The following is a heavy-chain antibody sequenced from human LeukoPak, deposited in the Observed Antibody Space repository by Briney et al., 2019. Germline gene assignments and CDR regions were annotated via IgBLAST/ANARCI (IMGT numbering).Heavy chain of an antibody. Sequence: GGSLRLSCAASGFAFSRYGMHWVRQAPGKGLEWVAVIWDDGSNQKYADSVKGRFTISRDNSKNTLYLQMNSLRAEDTAVYYCARVDTAMGWAFDIWGQGTMVTVSS. D-gene: IGHD5-18*01. CDR3: ARVDTAMGWAFDI. CDR1: GFAFSRYG. CDR2: IWDDGSNQ. J-gene: IGHJ3*02. V-gene: IGHV3-33*01.